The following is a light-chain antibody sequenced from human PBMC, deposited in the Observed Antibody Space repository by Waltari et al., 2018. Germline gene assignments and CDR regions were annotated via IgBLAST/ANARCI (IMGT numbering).Light chain of an antibody. J-gene: IGLJ1*01. V-gene: IGLV2-23*02. CDR3: CSFAGSISVFTV. CDR2: DVT. Sequence: QSALTQFASVSGSPGQSITISCTGTSSDVGGYNLVSWYQQHPGRAPKLIIYDVTKRPSGVSNRLSGSKSGNTASLTISGLQAEDEADYYCCSFAGSISVFTVFGTGTTVTVL. CDR1: SSDVGGYNL.